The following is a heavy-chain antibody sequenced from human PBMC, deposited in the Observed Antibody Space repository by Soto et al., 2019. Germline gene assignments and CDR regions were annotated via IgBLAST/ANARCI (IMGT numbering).Heavy chain of an antibody. CDR2: INPSGGST. D-gene: IGHD6-13*01. V-gene: IGHV1-46*01. J-gene: IGHJ6*02. CDR3: AREEGHFGSYPGIAAAGKGAYYYYYGMDV. Sequence: GASVKVSCKASGYTFTSYYMHWVRQAPGQGLEWIGIINPSGGSTSYAQKFQGRVTMTRDTSTSTVYMELSSLRSEDTAVYYCAREEGHFGSYPGIAAAGKGAYYYYYGMDVWGRGTTVTVSS. CDR1: GYTFTSYY.